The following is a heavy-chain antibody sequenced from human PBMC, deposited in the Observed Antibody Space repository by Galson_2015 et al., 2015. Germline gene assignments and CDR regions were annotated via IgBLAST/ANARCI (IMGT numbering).Heavy chain of an antibody. V-gene: IGHV3-43D*03. CDR3: AKDRSGGSSDYGDPQRDYYYYGMDV. Sequence: SLRLSCAASGFTFDDYAMHWVRQAPGKGLEWVSLISWDGGSTYYADSVKGRFTISRDNSKNSLYLQMNSLRAEDTALYYCAKDRSGGSSDYGDPQRDYYYYGMDVWGQGTTVTVSS. CDR2: ISWDGGST. D-gene: IGHD2-15*01. CDR1: GFTFDDYA. J-gene: IGHJ6*02.